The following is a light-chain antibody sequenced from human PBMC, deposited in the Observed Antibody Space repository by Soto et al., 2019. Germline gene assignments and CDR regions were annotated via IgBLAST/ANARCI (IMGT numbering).Light chain of an antibody. Sequence: IVMTQSPATLSVSPGGGVTLSCRASKSVSSNLAWYQQRPGQAPRLLIYGASTRATGIPARFSGSGSGTEFTLTISSLQSEDFAVYYCQQYNNWYPITFGQGTRLEIK. CDR3: QQYNNWYPIT. CDR2: GAS. CDR1: KSVSSN. J-gene: IGKJ5*01. V-gene: IGKV3-15*01.